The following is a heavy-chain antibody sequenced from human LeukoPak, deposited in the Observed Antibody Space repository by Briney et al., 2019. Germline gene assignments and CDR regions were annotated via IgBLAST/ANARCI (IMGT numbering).Heavy chain of an antibody. CDR1: GGSISSGGYS. CDR3: ARSRTDYYDSSGYDNWFDP. CDR2: IYHSGST. V-gene: IGHV4-30-2*01. Sequence: SQTPSLTCAVSGGSISSGGYSWSWIRQPPGKGLEWIGYIYHSGSTYYNPSLKSRVTISVDRSKNQFSLKLSSVTAADTAVYYCARSRTDYYDSSGYDNWFDPWGQGTLVTVSS. D-gene: IGHD3-22*01. J-gene: IGHJ5*02.